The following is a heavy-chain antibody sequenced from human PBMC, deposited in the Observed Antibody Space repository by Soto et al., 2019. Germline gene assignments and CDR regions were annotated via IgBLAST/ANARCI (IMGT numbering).Heavy chain of an antibody. Sequence: SETLSLTCTVSGGSIYRSGYYWGWIRQPPGRGPEWIGNIDYNGVTYSNPSLKSRVTISRDTSKNQFSLKLTSVTAADTALYYCGKVLVGATGHTDSDSWGPGXLVTVYS. CDR2: IDYNGVT. J-gene: IGHJ4*02. CDR3: GKVLVGATGHTDSDS. D-gene: IGHD2-15*01. V-gene: IGHV4-39*01. CDR1: GGSIYRSGYY.